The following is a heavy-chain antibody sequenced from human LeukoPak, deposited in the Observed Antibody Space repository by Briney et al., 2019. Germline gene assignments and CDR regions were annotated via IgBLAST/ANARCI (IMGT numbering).Heavy chain of an antibody. Sequence: GGSLRLSCAASRFTFSSYAMSWVRQAPGKGLEWVSAISGSGGSTYYADSVKGRFTISRDNSKNTLYLQMNSLRAEDTAVYYCAKVKLADILTGPWEFDYWGQGTLVTVSS. CDR3: AKVKLADILTGPWEFDY. J-gene: IGHJ4*02. V-gene: IGHV3-23*01. D-gene: IGHD3-9*01. CDR1: RFTFSSYA. CDR2: ISGSGGST.